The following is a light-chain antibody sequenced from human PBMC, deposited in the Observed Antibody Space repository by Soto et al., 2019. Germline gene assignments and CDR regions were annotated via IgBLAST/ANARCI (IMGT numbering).Light chain of an antibody. CDR1: QSVSSW. Sequence: IQMTQSPSTLSASVGDRVIITCRASQSVSSWLAWYQHKPGKAPNLLIYKASRLASGVPSRFGGSGSGTEFTLTISSLQPDDFATYYCQQHRSYPVTFGQGTRLEIK. CDR3: QQHRSYPVT. CDR2: KAS. V-gene: IGKV1-5*03. J-gene: IGKJ5*01.